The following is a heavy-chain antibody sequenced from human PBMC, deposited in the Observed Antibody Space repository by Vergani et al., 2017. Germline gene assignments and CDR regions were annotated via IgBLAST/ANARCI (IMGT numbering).Heavy chain of an antibody. D-gene: IGHD2-2*01. CDR1: GGSFSGYY. Sequence: QVQLQQWGAGLLKPSETLSLTCAVYGGSFSGYYWSWIRQPPDKGLEWIGEINHSGSTNYNPSLKSRVTISVDTSKNQFSLKLSSVTAADTAVYYCARGGESSTSRYFDYWGQGTLVTVSS. J-gene: IGHJ4*02. V-gene: IGHV4-34*02. CDR2: INHSGST. CDR3: ARGGESSTSRYFDY.